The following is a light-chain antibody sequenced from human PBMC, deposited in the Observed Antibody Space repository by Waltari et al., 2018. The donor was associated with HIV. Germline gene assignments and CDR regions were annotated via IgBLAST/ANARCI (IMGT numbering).Light chain of an antibody. V-gene: IGLV1-36*01. CDR3: ASWDDRLNGWV. J-gene: IGLJ3*02. CDR2: YND. CDR1: PSYIRNNT. Sequence: QSVLTPPTSLSDAPRQRVHLSLSGSPSYIRNNTLTRYQQLPGKAPKLLIYYNDLLPSGVSDRFAGSRSGTSASLAISGLQSEDEAHYYCASWDDRLNGWVFGGGTQLTVL.